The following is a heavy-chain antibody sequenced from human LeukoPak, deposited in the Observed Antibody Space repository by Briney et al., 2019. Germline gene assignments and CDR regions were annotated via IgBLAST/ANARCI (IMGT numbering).Heavy chain of an antibody. J-gene: IGHJ4*02. V-gene: IGHV4-38-2*02. Sequence: SETLSLTCTVSGYSISSGYYWGWIRQPPGKGLEWIGSIYYSGSTYYNPSLKSRVTISVDTSKNQFSLKLSSVTAADTAVYYCASGEVPFWGQGTLVTVSS. D-gene: IGHD1-1*01. CDR3: ASGEVPF. CDR2: IYYSGST. CDR1: GYSISSGYY.